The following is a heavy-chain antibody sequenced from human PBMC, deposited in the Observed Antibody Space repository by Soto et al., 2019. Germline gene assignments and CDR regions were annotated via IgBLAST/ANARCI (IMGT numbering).Heavy chain of an antibody. CDR2: IHSCGST. CDR1: GASMNSYH. Sequence: SETLSLTCTVSGASMNSYHWSWIRQPAGKGLEWIGHIHSCGSTNYNPSLKSRVTMSVDTSKNQFSLRLMSLTAADTAVYYCARDQGVAAAGITWFDPWGQGSLVTVSS. D-gene: IGHD6-13*01. CDR3: ARDQGVAAAGITWFDP. V-gene: IGHV4-4*07. J-gene: IGHJ5*02.